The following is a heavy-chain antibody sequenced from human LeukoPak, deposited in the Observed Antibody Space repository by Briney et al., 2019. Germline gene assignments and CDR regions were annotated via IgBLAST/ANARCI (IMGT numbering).Heavy chain of an antibody. CDR1: GGSISTYC. V-gene: IGHV4-59*01. CDR3: AGGGASTYYDSGGFFSF. CDR2: ICYTGST. Sequence: SETLSLTCTVSGGSISTYCWSWIRQPPGKGLEWIGYICYTGSTNNNPSLKSRVTISVDTSKSQFSLNLSSVTAADTAVYYCAGGGASTYYDSGGFFSFWGQGAQDTVSS. J-gene: IGHJ4*02. D-gene: IGHD3-22*01.